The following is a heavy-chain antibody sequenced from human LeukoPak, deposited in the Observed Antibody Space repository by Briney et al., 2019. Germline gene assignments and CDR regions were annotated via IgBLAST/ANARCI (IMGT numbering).Heavy chain of an antibody. J-gene: IGHJ4*02. Sequence: PGRSLRLSCAASGFTLSSYGMHWVRQAPGKGLEWVAVISYDGSNKYYADSVKGRFTISRDNSKNTLYLQMNSLRAEDTAVYYCAKRLEPSAYYDFWSGYYFDYWGQGTLVTVSS. CDR2: ISYDGSNK. D-gene: IGHD3-3*01. CDR1: GFTLSSYG. CDR3: AKRLEPSAYYDFWSGYYFDY. V-gene: IGHV3-30*18.